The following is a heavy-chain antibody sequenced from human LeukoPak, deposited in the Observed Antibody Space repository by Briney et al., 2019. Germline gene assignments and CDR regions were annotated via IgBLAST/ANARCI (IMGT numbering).Heavy chain of an antibody. J-gene: IGHJ4*02. Sequence: QSGVSLGLSCAASGFTFSSYAMSWVRQAPGKGLNWVTGITGNGGSTYYADSVKGRFTISRDNSKNTLYLQMNSLRAEDTAVYYCAGRDFSDSSGYAPLFDYWGQGTLVTVSS. D-gene: IGHD3-22*01. CDR3: AGRDFSDSSGYAPLFDY. CDR2: ITGNGGST. CDR1: GFTFSSYA. V-gene: IGHV3-23*01.